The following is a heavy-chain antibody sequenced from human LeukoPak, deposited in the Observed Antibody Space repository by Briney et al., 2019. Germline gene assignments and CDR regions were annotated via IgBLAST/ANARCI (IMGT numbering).Heavy chain of an antibody. Sequence: SETLSLTCTVSGGSISSNYYYWGWIRQPPGKGLEWIGSIYYSGSTYYNPSLKSRVTISVDMSKNQFSLKLSSVTAADTAVYYCARDPPPSYFPDWYFDLWGRGTLVTVSS. CDR2: IYYSGST. V-gene: IGHV4-39*07. CDR1: GGSISSNYYY. CDR3: ARDPPPSYFPDWYFDL. J-gene: IGHJ2*01. D-gene: IGHD2-21*01.